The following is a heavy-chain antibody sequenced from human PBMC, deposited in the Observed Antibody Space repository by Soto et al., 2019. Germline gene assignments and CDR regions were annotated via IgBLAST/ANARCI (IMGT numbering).Heavy chain of an antibody. J-gene: IGHJ5*02. V-gene: IGHV3-30-3*01. D-gene: IGHD5-12*01. Sequence: QVQLVESGGGVVQPGRSLRLSCAASGFTFSSYAMHWVRQAPGKGLEWVAVISFDGSNKYYADSVKDRFTISRDNXKXKLYVQMNSLRGEDTAVYYCGRDRRFGNGYNLGFDAWGQGTLVTVSS. CDR3: GRDRRFGNGYNLGFDA. CDR1: GFTFSSYA. CDR2: ISFDGSNK.